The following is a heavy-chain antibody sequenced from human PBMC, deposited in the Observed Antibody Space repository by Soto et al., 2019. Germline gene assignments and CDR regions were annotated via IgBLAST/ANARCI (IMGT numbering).Heavy chain of an antibody. CDR3: ARHFRYFDLFLRDNWFDP. Sequence: SETLSLTCTVSGGSISSYYWSWIRQPPGKGLEWIGYIYYSGSTNYNPSLKSRVTISVDTSKNQFSLKLSSVTAADTAVYYCARHFRYFDLFLRDNWFDPWGQGTLVTVSS. D-gene: IGHD3-9*01. CDR2: IYYSGST. J-gene: IGHJ5*02. CDR1: GGSISSYY. V-gene: IGHV4-59*08.